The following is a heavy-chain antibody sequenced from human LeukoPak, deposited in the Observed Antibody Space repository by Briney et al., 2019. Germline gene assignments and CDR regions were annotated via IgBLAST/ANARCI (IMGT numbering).Heavy chain of an antibody. D-gene: IGHD6-13*01. CDR3: TESLVH. V-gene: IGHV3-15*01. Sequence: GGSLRLSCAASRCTFSDAWMTWVRLAPGKGLEWVGRITSKTNGGTTEYAAIVKGRFTISRDDSKDTLFLEMDTLTTEDTAVYYCTESLVHWGQGARVTVSS. J-gene: IGHJ4*02. CDR1: RCTFSDAW. CDR2: ITSKTNGGTT.